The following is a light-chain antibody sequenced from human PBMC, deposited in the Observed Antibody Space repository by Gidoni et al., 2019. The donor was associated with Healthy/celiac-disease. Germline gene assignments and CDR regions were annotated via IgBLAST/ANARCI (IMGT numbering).Light chain of an antibody. CDR3: QQRSNWPPIT. Sequence: DIVLTQSPATLSLSPGERATLSCRASQSVSSYLAWYQQKPGQAPRLPIHDASNRATGVPARFSGSGSGTDFTLTISSLEPEDFAVYYCQQRSNWPPITFGQGTQLEIK. J-gene: IGKJ5*01. CDR1: QSVSSY. CDR2: DAS. V-gene: IGKV3-11*01.